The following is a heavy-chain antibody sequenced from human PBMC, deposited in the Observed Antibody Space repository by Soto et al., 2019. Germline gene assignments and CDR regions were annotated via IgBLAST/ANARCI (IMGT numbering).Heavy chain of an antibody. CDR1: GFTISINY. CDR2: IYSGATT. V-gene: IGHV3-66*01. CDR3: AKLLEVAGYYYYGMDV. Sequence: GGSLRLSCAASGFTISINYMSWVRQAPGKGLEWVSVIYSGATTYYADSVKGRFTISRDDSENTVYLQMDSLRAEDTAVYYCAKLLEVAGYYYYGMDVWGQGTTVTVSS. J-gene: IGHJ6*02. D-gene: IGHD6-19*01.